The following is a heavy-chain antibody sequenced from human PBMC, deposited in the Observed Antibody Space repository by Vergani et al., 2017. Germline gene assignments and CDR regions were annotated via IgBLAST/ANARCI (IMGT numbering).Heavy chain of an antibody. CDR3: AKDLTYYYDSSGYYWDAFDI. CDR2: ISGSGGST. D-gene: IGHD3-22*01. Sequence: EVQLVESGGGLVQPGRSLRLSCAASGFTFSSYAMSWVRQAPGKGLEWVSAISGSGGSTYYADSVKGRFTISRDNSKNTLYLQMNSLRAEDTAVYYCAKDLTYYYDSSGYYWDAFDIWGQGTMVTVSS. V-gene: IGHV3-23*04. CDR1: GFTFSSYA. J-gene: IGHJ3*02.